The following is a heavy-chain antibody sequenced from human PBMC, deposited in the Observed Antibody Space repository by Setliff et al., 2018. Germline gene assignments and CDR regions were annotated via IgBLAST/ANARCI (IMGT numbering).Heavy chain of an antibody. CDR3: ARMSGFLYMDV. V-gene: IGHV4-61*09. D-gene: IGHD3-3*01. Sequence: SETLSLTCTVSGGSVNSGYDNWNWLRQPAGKGLEWIGHINRKGSTNYNPSLKGRATLSIDASKKQFSLKLTSVTAADTAVYYCARMSGFLYMDVWGKGTTVTVSS. CDR1: GGSVNSGYDN. CDR2: INRKGST. J-gene: IGHJ6*03.